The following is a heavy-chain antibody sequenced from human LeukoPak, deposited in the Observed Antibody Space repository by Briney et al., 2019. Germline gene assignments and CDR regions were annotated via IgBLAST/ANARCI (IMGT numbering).Heavy chain of an antibody. CDR1: GVSFSSYD. J-gene: IGHJ6*03. V-gene: IGHV3-33*01. CDR3: ARDGAAAAPEIYNYYYLDV. Sequence: GGSLRLSCAASGVSFSSYDMQWVRQAPGKGLEWVAEMWYDGSNKYYADSVKGRFIISRDNSKNTLYLQINSLSAEDTAVYYCARDGAAAAPEIYNYYYLDVWGKGTTVTVSS. D-gene: IGHD6-13*01. CDR2: MWYDGSNK.